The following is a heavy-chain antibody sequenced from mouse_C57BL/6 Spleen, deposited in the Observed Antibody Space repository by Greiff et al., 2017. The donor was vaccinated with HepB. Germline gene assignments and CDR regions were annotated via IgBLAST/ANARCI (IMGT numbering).Heavy chain of an antibody. CDR2: IRLKSDNYAT. CDR1: GFTFSNYW. J-gene: IGHJ1*03. V-gene: IGHV6-3*01. CDR3: TGGKLGRHWYFDV. Sequence: EVMLVESGGGLVQPGGSMKLSCVASGFTFSNYWMNWVRQSPEKGLEWVAQIRLKSDNYATHYAESVKGRFTISRDDSKSSVYLQMNNLRAEDTGIYYCTGGKLGRHWYFDVWGTGTTVTVSS. D-gene: IGHD4-1*01.